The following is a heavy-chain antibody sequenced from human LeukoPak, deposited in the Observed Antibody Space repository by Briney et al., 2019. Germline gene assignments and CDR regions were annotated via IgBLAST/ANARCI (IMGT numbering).Heavy chain of an antibody. V-gene: IGHV3-74*01. D-gene: IGHD1-26*01. CDR3: AKDISTLIVGATTFDY. J-gene: IGHJ4*02. CDR1: GFTFSSYW. Sequence: GGSLRLSCAASGFTFSSYWMHWVRQAPGKGLVWVSRINSDGSSTSYADSVKGRFTISRDNSKNTLYLQMNSLRAEDTAVYYCAKDISTLIVGATTFDYWGQGTLVTVSS. CDR2: INSDGSST.